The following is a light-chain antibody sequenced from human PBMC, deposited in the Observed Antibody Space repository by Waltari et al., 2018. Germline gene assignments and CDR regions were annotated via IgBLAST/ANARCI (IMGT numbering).Light chain of an antibody. CDR3: QQYNSYSPWT. Sequence: EIVLTQSPDTVCLSPGDSATLSCWASQSVSGKYFAWYQQKPGQAPRLLIYSISRRAAGIPDRFSASGSGTDFTLTISRLEPEDFATYYCQQYNSYSPWTFGQGTKVEIK. J-gene: IGKJ1*01. CDR2: SIS. CDR1: QSVSGKY. V-gene: IGKV3-20*01.